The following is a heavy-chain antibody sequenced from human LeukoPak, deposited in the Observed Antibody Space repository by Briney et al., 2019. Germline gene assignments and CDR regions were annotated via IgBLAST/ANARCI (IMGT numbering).Heavy chain of an antibody. CDR2: IYTSGST. Sequence: SQTLSLTCTVSGGSISSGSYYWGWLRQPAGKGLEWVGRIYTSGSTNYNPSLKSRVTISVDTSKNQFSLKLSSVTAADTAVYYCAREDRYYDILTGYLEAYYFDYWGQGTLVTVSS. D-gene: IGHD3-9*01. J-gene: IGHJ4*02. CDR3: AREDRYYDILTGYLEAYYFDY. V-gene: IGHV4-61*02. CDR1: GGSISSGSYY.